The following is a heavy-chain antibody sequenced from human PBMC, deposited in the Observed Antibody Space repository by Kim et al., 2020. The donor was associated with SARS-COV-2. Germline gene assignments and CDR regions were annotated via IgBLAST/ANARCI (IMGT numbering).Heavy chain of an antibody. CDR2: MNPNSGNT. CDR3: ARGRLLLWFGEPKYFQH. Sequence: ASVKVSCKASGYTFTSYDINWVRQATGQGLEWMGWMNPNSGNTGYAQKFQGRVTMTRNTSINTAYMELSSLRSEDTAVYYCARGRLLLWFGEPKYFQHWGQGTLVTVSS. V-gene: IGHV1-8*01. D-gene: IGHD3-10*01. CDR1: GYTFTSYD. J-gene: IGHJ1*01.